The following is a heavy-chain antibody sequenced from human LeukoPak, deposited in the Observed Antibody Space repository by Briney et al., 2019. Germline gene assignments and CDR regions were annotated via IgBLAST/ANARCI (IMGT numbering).Heavy chain of an antibody. CDR3: ARTAARRFDY. CDR2: INPTGGST. CDR1: GYTFPSYF. J-gene: IGHJ4*02. V-gene: IGHV1-46*01. Sequence: ASVKVSCKASGYTFPSYFMHWVRQAPGHGLEWMGIINPTGGSTTYAQEFQGRVTMTRDTSTSTVYMELSSLRSDDTAVYYCARTAARRFDYWGQGTLVTVSS. D-gene: IGHD6-6*01.